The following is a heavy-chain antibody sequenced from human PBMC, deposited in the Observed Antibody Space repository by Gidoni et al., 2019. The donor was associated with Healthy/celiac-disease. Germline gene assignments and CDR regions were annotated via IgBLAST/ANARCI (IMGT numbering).Heavy chain of an antibody. CDR2: ISGSGGST. V-gene: IGHV3-23*01. CDR3: AKDQGDSSGWYTPQYFQH. J-gene: IGHJ1*01. CDR1: GFPFSRYA. Sequence: EVQLLESGGGLVQPGGSLRPSCAASGFPFSRYARSWVRQAPGKGLEWVSAISGSGGSTYYADSVKGRFTISRDNSKNTLYLQMNSLRAEDTAVYYCAKDQGDSSGWYTPQYFQHWGQGTLVTVSS. D-gene: IGHD6-19*01.